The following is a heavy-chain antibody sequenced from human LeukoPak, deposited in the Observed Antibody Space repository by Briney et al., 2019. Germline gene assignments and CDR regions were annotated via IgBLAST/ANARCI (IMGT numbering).Heavy chain of an antibody. V-gene: IGHV4-30-2*01. CDR1: GGSISSGGYS. Sequence: SETLSLTCAVSGGSISSGGYSWSWIRQPPGKGLEWIGYIYHSGSTYYNPSLKSRVTISVDRSKNQFSLKLSSVTAADTAVYYCARGGGVVPDALLDYWGQGTLVTVSS. CDR2: IYHSGST. CDR3: ARGGGVVPDALLDY. D-gene: IGHD2-2*01. J-gene: IGHJ4*02.